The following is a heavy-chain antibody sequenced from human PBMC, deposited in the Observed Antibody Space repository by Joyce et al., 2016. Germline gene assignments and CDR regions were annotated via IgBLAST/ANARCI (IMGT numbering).Heavy chain of an antibody. J-gene: IGHJ6*02. CDR1: GGAINNNNYY. D-gene: IGHD1-14*01. Sequence: QVQLQESGPGLVKPSQTLSLICTVSGGAINNNNYYWSWIRQPAGKGLEWFVRIHGSGSTTYTPPLKSRVTISIDTPKKQSSLKVTSLTAADTAVYYCAREAVYKTYYYGMDVWGQGTTVTVSS. CDR3: AREAVYKTYYYGMDV. V-gene: IGHV4-61*02. CDR2: IHGSGST.